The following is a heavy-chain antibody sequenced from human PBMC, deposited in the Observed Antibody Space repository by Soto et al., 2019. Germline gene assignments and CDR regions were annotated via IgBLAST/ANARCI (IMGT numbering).Heavy chain of an antibody. V-gene: IGHV4-59*01. J-gene: IGHJ1*01. CDR3: ASCLNSAGSCLRFLR. CDR2: VFDSGST. Sequence: QVQLQESGPGLVKPSETLSLTCTVSGGSMRGYHWTWIRQSPGKELEFIGSVFDSGSTKSNPSLRSRVAVSMDASKNQFSLTLSSVTATDSAVYYCASCLNSAGSCLRFLRWGQGTLVTVSS. CDR1: GGSMRGYH. D-gene: IGHD2-15*01.